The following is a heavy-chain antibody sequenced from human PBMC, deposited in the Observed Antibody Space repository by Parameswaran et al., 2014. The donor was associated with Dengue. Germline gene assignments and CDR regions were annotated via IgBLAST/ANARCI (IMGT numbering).Heavy chain of an antibody. J-gene: IGHJ4*02. D-gene: IGHD3-10*01. V-gene: IGHV4-61*02. CDR1: GGSISSGSYY. CDR2: IYTSGST. Sequence: ASETLPFTCTVSGGSISSGSYYWSWIRQPAGKGLEWIGRIYTSGSTNYNPSLKSRVTISVDTSKNQFSLKLGSVTAADTAVYYCARERRGFGELFDYWGQGTLVTVSS. CDR3: ARERRGFGELFDY.